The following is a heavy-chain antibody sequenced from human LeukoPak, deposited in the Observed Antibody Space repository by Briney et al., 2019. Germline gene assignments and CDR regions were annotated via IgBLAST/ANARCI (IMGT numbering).Heavy chain of an antibody. J-gene: IGHJ4*02. CDR2: IKSKSDGGTA. CDR3: TTDHDYCSSTSCYI. CDR1: GFTFSNYA. Sequence: GGSLRLSCAASGFTFSNYAMSWVRQAPGKGLEWVGRIKSKSDGGTADYAAPVKGRFTISRDDSKNTLYLQMNSLKTEDTAVYYCTTDHDYCSSTSCYIWGQGTLVTVSS. V-gene: IGHV3-15*01. D-gene: IGHD2-2*02.